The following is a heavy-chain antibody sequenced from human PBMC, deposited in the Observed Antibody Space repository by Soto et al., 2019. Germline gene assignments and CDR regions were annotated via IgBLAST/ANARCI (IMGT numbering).Heavy chain of an antibody. V-gene: IGHV1-18*04. J-gene: IGHJ4*02. CDR2: ISAYNGNT. D-gene: IGHD3-16*02. CDR3: ARDAPYDYVWGSYRYTIYYFDY. Sequence: ASVKVSCKASGYTFTSYGISWVRQAPGQGLEWMGWISAYNGNTNYAQKLQGRVTMTTDTSTSTAYMELRSLRSDDTAVYYCARDAPYDYVWGSYRYTIYYFDYWGQGTLVTVSS. CDR1: GYTFTSYG.